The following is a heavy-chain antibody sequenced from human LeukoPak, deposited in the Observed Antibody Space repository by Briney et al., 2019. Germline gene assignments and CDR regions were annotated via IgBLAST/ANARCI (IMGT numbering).Heavy chain of an antibody. J-gene: IGHJ4*02. CDR3: ARSPRAYDHYFDC. Sequence: PGGSLRLSCAASGFTFSSYALSWLRQAPGKGLECFSASSGGSAYTYYADSVKGRYAISRDNSMNTLYLLVNSLRAEDTAVYYCARSPRAYDHYFDCWGQGTLVTVSS. D-gene: IGHD3-22*01. CDR1: GFTFSSYA. CDR2: SSGGSAYT. V-gene: IGHV3-23*01.